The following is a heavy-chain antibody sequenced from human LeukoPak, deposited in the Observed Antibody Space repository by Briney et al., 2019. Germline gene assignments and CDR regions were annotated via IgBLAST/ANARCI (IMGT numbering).Heavy chain of an antibody. CDR3: ARGDSGYDPNWYFDL. V-gene: IGHV4-59*01. CDR2: IYYSGST. D-gene: IGHD5-12*01. Sequence: SETLSLTCTVSGGSISSYYWSWIRQPPGKGLEGIGYIYYSGSTNYNPSLRSRVTISVDTSKNQFSLKLSSVTAADTAVYYCARGDSGYDPNWYFDLWGRGTLVTVSS. J-gene: IGHJ2*01. CDR1: GGSISSYY.